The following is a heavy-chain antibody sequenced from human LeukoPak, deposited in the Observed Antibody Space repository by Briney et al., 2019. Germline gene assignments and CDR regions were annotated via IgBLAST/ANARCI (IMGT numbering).Heavy chain of an antibody. Sequence: PGGSLRLSCEASRFTFSSYWMSWVRQTPGKGLEWVANIKQDGSEKYYVDSVKGRFTISRDNSKNTLYLQMNSLRAEDTAVYYCAKNGRYYDFWSGGDYWGQGTLVTVSS. CDR2: IKQDGSEK. V-gene: IGHV3-7*01. CDR1: RFTFSSYW. D-gene: IGHD3-3*01. J-gene: IGHJ4*02. CDR3: AKNGRYYDFWSGGDY.